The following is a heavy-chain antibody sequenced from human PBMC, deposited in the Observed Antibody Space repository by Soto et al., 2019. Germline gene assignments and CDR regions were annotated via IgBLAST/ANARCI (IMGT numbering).Heavy chain of an antibody. CDR1: GFTFSSYA. V-gene: IGHV3-23*01. Sequence: GGSLRLSCAASGFTFSSYAMSWVRQAPGKGLEWVSAISGSGGSTYYADSVKGRFTISRDNSKNTLYLQMNSLRAEDTAVYYCARLGYCSSTSCYAGSEKFDYWGQGTLVTVSS. J-gene: IGHJ4*02. D-gene: IGHD2-2*01. CDR3: ARLGYCSSTSCYAGSEKFDY. CDR2: ISGSGGST.